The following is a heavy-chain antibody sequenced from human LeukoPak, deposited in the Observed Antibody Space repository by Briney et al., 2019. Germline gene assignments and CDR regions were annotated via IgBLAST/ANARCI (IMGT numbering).Heavy chain of an antibody. D-gene: IGHD5-12*01. CDR3: AAGRDGYNSVDY. CDR2: IKSKTDGGTT. CDR1: GFTFSNAW. V-gene: IGHV3-15*01. Sequence: GGSLRLSCAASGFTFSNAWMSWVRQAPGKGLEWVGRIKSKTDGGTTDYAAPVKGRFTISRDDSRNTLYLQMNSLKTEDTAVYYCAAGRDGYNSVDYWGQGTLVTVSS. J-gene: IGHJ4*02.